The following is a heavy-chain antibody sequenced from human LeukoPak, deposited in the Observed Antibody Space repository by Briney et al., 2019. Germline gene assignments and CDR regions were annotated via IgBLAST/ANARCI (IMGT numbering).Heavy chain of an antibody. CDR1: GYSFTSYW. D-gene: IGHD3-10*01. Sequence: GESLKISCKGSGYSFTSYWIGWVRQMPGRGLEWMGIIYPGDSETRYSPSFQGQVSISADKSNSTAYLQWSSLKASDTAMYYCARQASLLYGSGNYYTFVRSTKWFDPWGQGTLVTVSS. CDR2: IYPGDSET. J-gene: IGHJ5*02. V-gene: IGHV5-51*01. CDR3: ARQASLLYGSGNYYTFVRSTKWFDP.